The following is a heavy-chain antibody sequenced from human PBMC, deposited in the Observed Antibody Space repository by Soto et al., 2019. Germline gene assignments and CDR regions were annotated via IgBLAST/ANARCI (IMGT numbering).Heavy chain of an antibody. CDR1: GFTVSSNY. J-gene: IGHJ4*02. Sequence: GGSLRLSCAASGFTVSSNYMSWVRQAPGKGLEWVSVIYSGGITYYADSVKGRFTTSRDISKNTLYLQMNSLRVEDTAVYYCARDFYGSGSCYHDYWGQGTLVTVSS. D-gene: IGHD3-10*01. CDR2: IYSGGIT. V-gene: IGHV3-53*01. CDR3: ARDFYGSGSCYHDY.